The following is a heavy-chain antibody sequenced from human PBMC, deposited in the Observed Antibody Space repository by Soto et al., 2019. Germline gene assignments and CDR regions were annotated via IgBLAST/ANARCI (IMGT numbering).Heavy chain of an antibody. Sequence: QVQLQQWGAGLLRPSETLSLTCAVSGESFSGSFWSWIRQPPGTGLEWMGELNDSRGTTYNPSLESRGAISEDATKNHFSLKLSSVTAADTAVYYCAAGRGTENHWGQGTLVTVSS. V-gene: IGHV4-34*02. D-gene: IGHD3-10*01. J-gene: IGHJ5*02. CDR2: LNDSRGT. CDR3: AAGRGTENH. CDR1: GESFSGSF.